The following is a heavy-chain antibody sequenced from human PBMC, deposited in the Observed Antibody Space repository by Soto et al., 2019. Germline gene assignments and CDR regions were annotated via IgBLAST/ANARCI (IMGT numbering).Heavy chain of an antibody. Sequence: QVQLVESGGGLVKPGGSLRLSCEASGFTCSDYYMSWIRQAPGKGLEWISYISTSGTTIYYAASVKGRFTISRDNVKNSLYLQMNSLRAEDTAVYYCARESVTFDAFDIWGQGTMVTVSS. D-gene: IGHD4-17*01. J-gene: IGHJ3*02. CDR2: ISTSGTTI. V-gene: IGHV3-11*01. CDR3: ARESVTFDAFDI. CDR1: GFTCSDYY.